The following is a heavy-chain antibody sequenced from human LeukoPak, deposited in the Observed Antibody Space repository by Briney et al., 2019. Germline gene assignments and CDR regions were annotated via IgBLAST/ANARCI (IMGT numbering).Heavy chain of an antibody. CDR1: GYTFTGFY. CDR3: ASSRRGILDVWWFDP. J-gene: IGHJ5*02. D-gene: IGHD3-16*01. CDR2: INPNRGGT. V-gene: IGHV1-2*06. Sequence: KPAASVTVSCMAAGYTFTGFYMGCVRQAHGRGLEWVGRINPNRGGTNYAQKFQGRVTMTRDTSISTAYMELSRLRSDDTAVYYCASSRRGILDVWWFDPWGQGTLVTVSS.